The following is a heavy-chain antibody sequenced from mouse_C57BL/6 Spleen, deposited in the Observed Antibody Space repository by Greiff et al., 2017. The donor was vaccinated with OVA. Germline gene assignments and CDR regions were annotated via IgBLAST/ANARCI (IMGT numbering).Heavy chain of an antibody. J-gene: IGHJ3*01. CDR3: TLYDYDAWFAY. V-gene: IGHV14-4*01. CDR1: GFNIKDDY. D-gene: IGHD2-4*01. CDR2: IDPENGDT. Sequence: EVHLVESGAELVRPGASVKLSCTASGFNIKDDYMHWVKQRPEQGLEWIGWIDPENGDTEYASKFQGKATITADTSSNTAYLQLSSLTSEDTAVYYCTLYDYDAWFAYWGQGTLVTVSA.